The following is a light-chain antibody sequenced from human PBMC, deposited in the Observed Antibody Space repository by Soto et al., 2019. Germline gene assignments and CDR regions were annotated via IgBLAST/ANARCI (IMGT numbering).Light chain of an antibody. CDR1: SSDIGRYDY. V-gene: IGLV2-14*03. CDR2: RVI. J-gene: IGLJ1*01. Sequence: QSALTQPASVSGSPGQSITISCTGTSSDIGRYDYVSWYQQFPGKAPKLMIYRVINRPSGVSDRFSGSKSGNSASLSISGLQPEDEASYFCGSFSSDTTLFVFGGGTKLTVL. CDR3: GSFSSDTTLFV.